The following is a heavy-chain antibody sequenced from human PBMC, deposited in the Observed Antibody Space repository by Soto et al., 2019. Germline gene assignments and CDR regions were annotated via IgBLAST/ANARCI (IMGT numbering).Heavy chain of an antibody. CDR1: GFTFSNYA. Sequence: EVQVLESGGGLVQPGGSLRLSCSASGFTFSNYAMTWVRQAPGKGLEWVSTISGSSAWAYYADSVKGRFTISRDNSKNTLHLQMNSLSAEDTAVYYCAKDWFDYWGQGTLVTVSS. CDR3: AKDWFDY. V-gene: IGHV3-23*01. CDR2: ISGSSAWA. J-gene: IGHJ4*02.